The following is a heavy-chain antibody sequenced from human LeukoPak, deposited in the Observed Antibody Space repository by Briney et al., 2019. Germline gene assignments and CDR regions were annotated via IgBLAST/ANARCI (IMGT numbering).Heavy chain of an antibody. CDR3: ARSVTTAIYNWFDP. CDR1: GGTFSSYA. J-gene: IGHJ5*02. CDR2: IIPIFGTA. D-gene: IGHD4-17*01. V-gene: IGHV1-69*05. Sequence: ASVKVSCKASGGTFSSYAISWVRQAPGQGLEWMGGIIPIFGTANYAQKFQGRVTIATDESTSTAYMELSSLRSEDTAVYYCARSVTTAIYNWFDPWGQGTLVTVSS.